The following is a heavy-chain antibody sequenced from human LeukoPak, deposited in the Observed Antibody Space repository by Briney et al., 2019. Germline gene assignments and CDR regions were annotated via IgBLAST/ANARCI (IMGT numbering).Heavy chain of an antibody. Sequence: PGGSLRLSCAASGFTVSSSYVNWVRQAPGKGLEWVSVIYSGGSAYYADSVKGRFTTSRDNSKNTLDLQMYSLRTEDTAVYYCARGLRSSTTWGAIDIWGQGTMVTVSS. CDR1: GFTVSSSY. V-gene: IGHV3-66*02. CDR2: IYSGGSA. CDR3: ARGLRSSTTWGAIDI. D-gene: IGHD2-2*01. J-gene: IGHJ3*02.